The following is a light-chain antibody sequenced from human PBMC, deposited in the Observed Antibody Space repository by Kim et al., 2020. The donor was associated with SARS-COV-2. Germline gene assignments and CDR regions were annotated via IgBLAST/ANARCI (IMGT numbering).Light chain of an antibody. CDR2: GAS. J-gene: IGKJ1*01. Sequence: EIVMTQPPATLSVSPGERATLSCRASQSVSSNLAWYQQKPGQAPRLLIYGASTRATGIPARFSGSGSGTEFTLTISSLQSEDFAAYYCQQYNNWPPWTFGQGTKVDIK. CDR3: QQYNNWPPWT. CDR1: QSVSSN. V-gene: IGKV3-15*01.